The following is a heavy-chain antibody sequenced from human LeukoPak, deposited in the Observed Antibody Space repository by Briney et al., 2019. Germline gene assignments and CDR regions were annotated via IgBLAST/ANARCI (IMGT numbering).Heavy chain of an antibody. V-gene: IGHV4-30-4*01. CDR2: IYYSGST. J-gene: IGHJ5*02. CDR1: GGSISSGDYY. CDR3: ARGNIVVVTANNWFDP. Sequence: SETLSLTCTVSGGSISSGDYYWSWIRQPPAKGLEWIGYIYYSGSTYYNPSLKSRVTISVDTSKNQFSLKLSPVTAADTAVYYCARGNIVVVTANNWFDPWGQGTLVTVSS. D-gene: IGHD2-21*02.